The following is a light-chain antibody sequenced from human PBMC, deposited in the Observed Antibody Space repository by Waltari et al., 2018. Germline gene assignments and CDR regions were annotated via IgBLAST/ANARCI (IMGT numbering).Light chain of an antibody. CDR1: KIGSKS. CDR2: DDH. Sequence: SYVLTPPPSVSVAPGQTAKITCGANKIGSKSVHWYQQKPGQAPVVVVHDDHDRPSGIPERISGSNSGNTATLTISRVEAGDEADYYCQLWDITTDRLVFGGGTKLTVL. CDR3: QLWDITTDRLV. J-gene: IGLJ2*01. V-gene: IGLV3-21*02.